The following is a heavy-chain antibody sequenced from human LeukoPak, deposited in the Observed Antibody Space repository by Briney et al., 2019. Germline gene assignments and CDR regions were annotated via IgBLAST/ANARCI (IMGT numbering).Heavy chain of an antibody. D-gene: IGHD3-10*01. CDR2: MNPSTGNT. V-gene: IGHV1-8*01. Sequence: ASVKVSCKASGYTFTTYNINWVRQATGQGLEWMGWMNPSTGNTGYAQRFQGRVTMTRNTSIGTAYMELSSLTSDDTAVYYCARGPALVRGVITVSGGDYWGQGVLVTVSS. CDR3: ARGPALVRGVITVSGGDY. J-gene: IGHJ4*02. CDR1: GYTFTTYN.